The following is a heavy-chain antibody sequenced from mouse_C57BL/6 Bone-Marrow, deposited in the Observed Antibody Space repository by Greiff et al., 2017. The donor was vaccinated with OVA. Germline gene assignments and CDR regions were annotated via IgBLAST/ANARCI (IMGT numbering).Heavy chain of an antibody. CDR1: GYTFTSYW. D-gene: IGHD3-2*02. V-gene: IGHV1-50*01. CDR2: IDPSDSYT. CDR3: ARGGSSGYPFAY. J-gene: IGHJ3*01. Sequence: QVQLQQPGAELVKPGASVKLSCKASGYTFTSYWMQWVKQRPGQGLEWIGEIDPSDSYTNYNQKFKGKATLTVDTSSSTAYMQLNSLTSEDSAVYYCARGGSSGYPFAYWGQGTLVTVSA.